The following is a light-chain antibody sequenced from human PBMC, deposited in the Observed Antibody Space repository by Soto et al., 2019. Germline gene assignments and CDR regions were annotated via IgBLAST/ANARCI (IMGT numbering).Light chain of an antibody. CDR3: QQDISYAYT. CDR1: QTTTTW. V-gene: IGKV1-5*01. J-gene: IGKJ2*01. Sequence: DIPMTHFPSTLSASVGARVPITCRASQTTTTWLAWYQQKPGTAPKLLIYDASSLEGGVPSRFSASGSGTEFTLTSSSLQPDDLATYYCQQDISYAYTCGQGTKVEIK. CDR2: DAS.